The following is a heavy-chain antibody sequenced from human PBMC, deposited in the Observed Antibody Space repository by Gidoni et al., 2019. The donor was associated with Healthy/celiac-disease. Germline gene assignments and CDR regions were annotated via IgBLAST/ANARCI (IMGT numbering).Heavy chain of an antibody. CDR2: IWYDGSNK. V-gene: IGHV3-33*01. D-gene: IGHD6-19*01. CDR1: GFPFSSYG. J-gene: IGHJ4*02. Sequence: QVQLVASGGGVVQPGRSLSLACAASGFPFSSYGIHWVRQAPGKGLEWVAVIWYDGSNKYYADSVKGRFTISRDNSKNTLYLQMNSLRAEDTAVYYCARAELRQWLVLDYWGQGTLVTVSS. CDR3: ARAELRQWLVLDY.